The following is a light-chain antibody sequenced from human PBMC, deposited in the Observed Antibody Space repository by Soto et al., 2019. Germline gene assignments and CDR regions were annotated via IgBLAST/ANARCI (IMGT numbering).Light chain of an antibody. J-gene: IGKJ1*01. CDR3: LQFNTFPWT. V-gene: IGKV1-39*01. Sequence: DIQMTQSPSSLSASVGDRVTITCRASQTISTYLNWYQQKPGKAPRLLIYDASSLLSGVPSRFSGSGSGTDFTLTIASLQPEDFSTYYCLQFNTFPWTFGQGTKVEIK. CDR2: DAS. CDR1: QTISTY.